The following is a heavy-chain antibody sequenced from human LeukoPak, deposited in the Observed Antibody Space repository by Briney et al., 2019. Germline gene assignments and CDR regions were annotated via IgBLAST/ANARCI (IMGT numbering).Heavy chain of an antibody. D-gene: IGHD4-23*01. CDR3: ARDRVYYGGTDYYYYYGMDV. CDR1: GFTFSDYY. CDR2: ISSSGSTI. Sequence: GGSLRLSCAASGFTFSDYYMSWIRQAPGKWLEWVSYISSSGSTIYYADSVKGRFTISRDNAKNSLYLQMNSLRAEHTAVYYCARDRVYYGGTDYYYYYGMDVWGQGTTVTVSS. V-gene: IGHV3-11*01. J-gene: IGHJ6*02.